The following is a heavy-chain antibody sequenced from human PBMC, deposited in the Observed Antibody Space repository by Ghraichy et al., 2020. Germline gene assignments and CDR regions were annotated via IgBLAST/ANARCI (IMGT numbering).Heavy chain of an antibody. D-gene: IGHD3-10*01. Sequence: GGSLRLSCAASGFTFSNFWMSWVRQAPGEGLEWVANIKQDGSDKNYVESVKGRFTISRDNAKNSLYLQMNSLGAEDTAVYYCARDYRGIFDYWGQGTLVTVSS. CDR2: IKQDGSDK. CDR1: GFTFSNFW. J-gene: IGHJ4*02. CDR3: ARDYRGIFDY. V-gene: IGHV3-7*01.